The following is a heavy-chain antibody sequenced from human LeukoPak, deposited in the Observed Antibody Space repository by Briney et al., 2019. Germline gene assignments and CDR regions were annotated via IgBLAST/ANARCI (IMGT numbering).Heavy chain of an antibody. Sequence: SVKVSCKASGGTFSSYAISWVRQAPGQGLEWMGGIIPIFGTANYAQKFQGRVTITTDESTSTAYMELSSLRSEDAAVYYCSLVLRFLECLFRGYYYMDVWGKGTTVTVSS. J-gene: IGHJ6*03. CDR1: GGTFSSYA. CDR3: SLVLRFLECLFRGYYYMDV. CDR2: IIPIFGTA. V-gene: IGHV1-69*05. D-gene: IGHD3-3*01.